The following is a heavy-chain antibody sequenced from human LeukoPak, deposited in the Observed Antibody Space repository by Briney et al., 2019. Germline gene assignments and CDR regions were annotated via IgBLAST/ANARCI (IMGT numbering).Heavy chain of an antibody. CDR1: GGSISSYY. CDR2: IYYSGST. V-gene: IGHV4-59*01. Sequence: SETLSLTCTVSGGSISSYYWSWIRQPPGKGLEWIGYIYYSGSTNYNPSLKSRVTISVDTSKNQFSLKLSSVTAADTAVYYCARDRFFGWNDSDAFDIWGQGTMVTVSS. J-gene: IGHJ3*02. CDR3: ARDRFFGWNDSDAFDI. D-gene: IGHD1-1*01.